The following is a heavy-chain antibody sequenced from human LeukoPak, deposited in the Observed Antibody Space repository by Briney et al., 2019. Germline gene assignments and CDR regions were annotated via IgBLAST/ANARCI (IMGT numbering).Heavy chain of an antibody. CDR1: GFTFSDYY. D-gene: IGHD6-19*01. Sequence: GGSLRLSCAASGFTFSDYYMSWIRQAPGKGLEWVSYISSSGSTIYYADSVKGRFTISRDNAKNSLYLQMNSLRAEDTAVYYCARVRRVYSSGWYGAFDIWGQGTMVTVSS. CDR2: ISSSGSTI. J-gene: IGHJ3*02. CDR3: ARVRRVYSSGWYGAFDI. V-gene: IGHV3-11*01.